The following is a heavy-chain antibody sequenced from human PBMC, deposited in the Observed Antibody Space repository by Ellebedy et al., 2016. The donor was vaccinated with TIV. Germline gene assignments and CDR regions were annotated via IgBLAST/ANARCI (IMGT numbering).Heavy chain of an antibody. D-gene: IGHD1-26*01. CDR2: LSGSGGTT. CDR1: GFSFSNYA. CDR3: ARARASGTYPNWFDP. J-gene: IGHJ5*02. V-gene: IGHV3-23*01. Sequence: GGSLRLSCAGSGFSFSNYAMHWVRQAPGEGLEWVSGLSGSGGTTHYADSVKGRFTISRENSKNTLYLQMTGLRAADTATYFCARARASGTYPNWFDPWGRGTLVSVSS.